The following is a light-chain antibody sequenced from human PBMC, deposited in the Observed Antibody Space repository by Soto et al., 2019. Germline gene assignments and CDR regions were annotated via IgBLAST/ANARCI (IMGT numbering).Light chain of an antibody. CDR1: QSITNR. Sequence: DIQMTQSPSTLSASVGDRVTITYRASQSITNRLAWYQQKPGKAPKVLIYDASNLEYGVPSRFSGRGFGTEFILTISSLQPDDFATYWCQHYGGMWTFGQGTKVEMK. J-gene: IGKJ1*01. CDR3: QHYGGMWT. CDR2: DAS. V-gene: IGKV1-5*01.